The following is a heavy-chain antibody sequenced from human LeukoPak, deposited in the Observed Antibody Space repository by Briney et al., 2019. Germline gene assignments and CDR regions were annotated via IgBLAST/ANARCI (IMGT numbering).Heavy chain of an antibody. CDR1: GGSISSYY. CDR2: IYYSEST. J-gene: IGHJ3*02. V-gene: IGHV4-59*01. CDR3: ARAWYCSSTSCRRDAFDI. D-gene: IGHD2-2*01. Sequence: PSETLSLTCTVSGGSISSYYWGWIRQPPGKGLEWIGYIYYSESTNYNPSLKSRVTISVDTSKNQFSLKLSSVTAADTAVYYCARAWYCSSTSCRRDAFDIWGQGTMVTVSS.